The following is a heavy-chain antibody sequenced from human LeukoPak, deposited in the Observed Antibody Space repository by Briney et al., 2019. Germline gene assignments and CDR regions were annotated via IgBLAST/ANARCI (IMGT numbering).Heavy chain of an antibody. CDR3: ARALNLLDPVTLDY. D-gene: IGHD1-1*01. V-gene: IGHV3-48*01. Sequence: GGSLRLSCAASGFTFSSYWMSWVRQDPGKGLEWVSYISRSSGTIYYADSVKGRFTISRDNAKNSLYLQMNSLRAEDTAVYYCARALNLLDPVTLDYWGQGTLVTVSS. J-gene: IGHJ4*02. CDR2: ISRSSGTI. CDR1: GFTFSSYW.